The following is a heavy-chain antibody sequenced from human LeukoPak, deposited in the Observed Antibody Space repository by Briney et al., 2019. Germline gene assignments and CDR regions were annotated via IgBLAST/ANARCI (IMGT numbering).Heavy chain of an antibody. CDR2: ISTSSSYI. J-gene: IGHJ4*02. CDR1: GFTFSDCS. D-gene: IGHD3-10*01. Sequence: GGSLRLSCAASGFTFSDCSMNWVRQAPGKGLEWVSSISTSSSYIYYADSVKGRFTISRDNAKNSLYLQMNSLRAEDTAVYYCARAPMVRGTPFDYWGQGTLVTASS. CDR3: ARAPMVRGTPFDY. V-gene: IGHV3-21*01.